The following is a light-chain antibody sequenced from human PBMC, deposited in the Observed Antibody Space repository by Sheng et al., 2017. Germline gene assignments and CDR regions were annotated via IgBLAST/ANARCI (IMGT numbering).Light chain of an antibody. CDR3: QQFKYILS. CDR1: QDIXNH. CDR2: AAS. J-gene: IGKJ4*01. V-gene: IGKV1-33*01. Sequence: DIQMTQSPSSLSASVGDRVTITCQASQDIXNHLNWYQQKPGRAPKLLIYAASNLESGVPSRFSGSGSGTDFIFNISSLQPEDIATYYCQQFKYILSFGGGTKVEIK.